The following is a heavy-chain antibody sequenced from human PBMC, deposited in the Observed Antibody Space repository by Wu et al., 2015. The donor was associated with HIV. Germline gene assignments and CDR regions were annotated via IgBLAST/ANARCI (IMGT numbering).Heavy chain of an antibody. J-gene: IGHJ5*02. Sequence: QVQLVQSGAEVRKPGASVKVSCKASGYTFSDYYIYWVRQAPGQGLEWMGWINPKTGGSDYAKAFRGRVTMTTDTSITTVHMELTRLKSDDTALYYCARGLYSGSPYTYFAPWGQGALITVSS. CDR3: ARGLYSGSPYTYFAP. V-gene: IGHV1-2*02. D-gene: IGHD1-26*01. CDR1: GYTFSDYY. CDR2: INPKTGGS.